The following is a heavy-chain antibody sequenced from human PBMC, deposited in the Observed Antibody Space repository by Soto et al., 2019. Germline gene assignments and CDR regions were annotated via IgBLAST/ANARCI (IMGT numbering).Heavy chain of an antibody. D-gene: IGHD3-22*01. J-gene: IGHJ4*02. CDR1: GGTFSNYA. V-gene: IGHV1-69*13. Sequence: SVKVSFKAPGGTFSNYALTWVRQAPGQGLEWMGWIILGSANYAQKFQDRLTITADGSTNISYMELTSLTSEDTARYYCARADYNSDYLLLYVDYWGQGTPVTVSS. CDR3: ARADYNSDYLLLYVDY. CDR2: IILGSA.